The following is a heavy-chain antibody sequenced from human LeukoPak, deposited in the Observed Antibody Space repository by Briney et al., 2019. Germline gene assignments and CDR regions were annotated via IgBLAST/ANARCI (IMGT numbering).Heavy chain of an antibody. CDR1: GFTFSSYS. V-gene: IGHV3-21*03. CDR3: ARDRGYSTFDY. CDR2: IGSSSSFV. J-gene: IGHJ4*02. D-gene: IGHD4-23*01. Sequence: PGGSLRLSCVASGFTFSSYSMNWVRQAPGKGLEWVSSIGSSSSFVYYADSLQGRFTISRDNAKNSLYLQMNSLRVDDTAVYYCARDRGYSTFDYWGQGTLVTVSS.